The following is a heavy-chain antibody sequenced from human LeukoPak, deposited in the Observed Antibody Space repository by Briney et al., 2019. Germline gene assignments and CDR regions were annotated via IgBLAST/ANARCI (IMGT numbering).Heavy chain of an antibody. CDR3: ARGPYCSGGSCYGVGYYYYMDV. V-gene: IGHV1-8*01. CDR1: GYTFTSYD. J-gene: IGHJ6*03. CDR2: MNPNSGNT. Sequence: ASVKVSCKASGYTFTSYDINWVRQATGQGLEWMGWMNPNSGNTGYAQKFQGRVTMTRNTSISTAYMELGSLRSEDTAVYYCARGPYCSGGSCYGVGYYYYMDVWGKGTTVTVSS. D-gene: IGHD2-15*01.